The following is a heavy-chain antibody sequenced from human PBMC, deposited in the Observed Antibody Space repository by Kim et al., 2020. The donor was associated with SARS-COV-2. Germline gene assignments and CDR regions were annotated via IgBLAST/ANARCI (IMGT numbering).Heavy chain of an antibody. CDR3: VRDLSGSNYYYGMDV. CDR2: IGADGDT. V-gene: IGHV3-13*01. D-gene: IGHD1-26*01. J-gene: IGHJ6*02. CDR1: GFTFSSHD. Sequence: GGSLRLSCAASGFTFSSHDMHWVRQATGKGLEWVSGIGADGDTYYLGSVRGRFTISGENAKNSLYLQMNSLTVGDTAVYYCVRDLSGSNYYYGMDVWGQGTTVTVSS.